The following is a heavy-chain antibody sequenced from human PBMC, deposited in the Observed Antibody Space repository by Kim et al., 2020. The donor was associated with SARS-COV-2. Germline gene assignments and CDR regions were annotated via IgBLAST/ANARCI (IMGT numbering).Heavy chain of an antibody. D-gene: IGHD3-10*01. J-gene: IGHJ6*02. V-gene: IGHV4-39*07. CDR1: GGSISSSSYY. CDR2: IYYSGST. CDR3: ARDKGYGSGWGMDV. Sequence: SETLSLTCTVSGGSISSSSYYWGWIRQPPGKGLEWIGCIYYSGSTYYNPSLKSRVTISVDTSKNQCSLKLSSVTAADTAVYYCARDKGYGSGWGMDVWGPRTTVTVPS.